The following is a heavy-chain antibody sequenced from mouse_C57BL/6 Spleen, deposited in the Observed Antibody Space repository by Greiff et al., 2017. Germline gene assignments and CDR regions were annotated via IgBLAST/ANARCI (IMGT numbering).Heavy chain of an antibody. V-gene: IGHV5-12*01. D-gene: IGHD2-3*01. CDR1: GFTFSDYY. J-gene: IGHJ4*01. Sequence: EVQVVESGGGLVQPGGSLKLSCAASGFTFSDYYMYWVRQTPEKRLEWVAYISNGGGSTYYPDTVKGRFTISRDNAKNTLYLQMSRLKSEDTAMYYCARQRSYDGYLYAMDYWGQGTSVTVSS. CDR2: ISNGGGST. CDR3: ARQRSYDGYLYAMDY.